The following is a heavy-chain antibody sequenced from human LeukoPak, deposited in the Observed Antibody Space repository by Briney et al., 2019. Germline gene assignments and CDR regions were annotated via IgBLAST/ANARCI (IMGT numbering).Heavy chain of an antibody. CDR2: IIPIFGTA. Sequence: SVKVSCKASGGTFSSYAISWVRQAPGQGLEWMGGIIPIFGTAYYAQKFQGRVTITTDESTSTAYMELSSLRSEDTAVYYCARPTYDSSGYPNWFDPWGQGTLVTVSS. CDR1: GGTFSSYA. CDR3: ARPTYDSSGYPNWFDP. D-gene: IGHD3-22*01. J-gene: IGHJ5*02. V-gene: IGHV1-69*05.